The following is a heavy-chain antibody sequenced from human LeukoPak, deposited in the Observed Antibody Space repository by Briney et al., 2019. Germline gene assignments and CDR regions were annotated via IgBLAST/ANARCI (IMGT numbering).Heavy chain of an antibody. D-gene: IGHD3-16*01. J-gene: IGHJ5*01. CDR2: VYYSGST. CDR1: GGSISSSSYY. V-gene: IGHV4-39*07. Sequence: SETLSLTCTVSGGSISSSSYYWGWIRQPPGKGLEWVASVYYSGSTYYSPSLKSRVTISVDTSKNQFSLKLSSVTAADTAVYYCARDGLRSDSWGQGTLVTVSS. CDR3: ARDGLRSDS.